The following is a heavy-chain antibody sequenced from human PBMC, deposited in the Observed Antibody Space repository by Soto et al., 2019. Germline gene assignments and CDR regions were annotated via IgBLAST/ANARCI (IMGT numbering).Heavy chain of an antibody. V-gene: IGHV3-15*07. Sequence: EVQLVESGGGLVKPGGSLRLSCAASGFTFSNAWMNWVRQAPGKGLEWVGRIKSKTDGGTTDYAAPVKGRFTIPRDDSKNTLYLQMNSLKTDDTAVYYCTTQPSGSYYYYYGMDVWGQGTTVTVSS. D-gene: IGHD1-26*01. CDR3: TTQPSGSYYYYYGMDV. J-gene: IGHJ6*02. CDR1: GFTFSNAW. CDR2: IKSKTDGGTT.